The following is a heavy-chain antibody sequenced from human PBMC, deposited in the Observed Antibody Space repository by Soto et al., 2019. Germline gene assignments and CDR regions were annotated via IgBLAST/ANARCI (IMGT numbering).Heavy chain of an antibody. CDR3: ARDHRFSPPGRFDI. CDR2: ISAYNGNT. D-gene: IGHD3-3*01. Sequence: ASVKVSCKASGYTFTSYGISWVRQAPGQGLEWMGWISAYNGNTNYAQKLQGRVTMTTDTSTSTAYTELRSLRSDDTAVYYCARDHRFSPPGRFDIWGQGTMVTVSS. CDR1: GYTFTSYG. J-gene: IGHJ3*02. V-gene: IGHV1-18*01.